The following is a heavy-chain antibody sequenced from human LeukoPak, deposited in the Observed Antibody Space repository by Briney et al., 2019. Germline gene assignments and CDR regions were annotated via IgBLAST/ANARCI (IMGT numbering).Heavy chain of an antibody. V-gene: IGHV4-59*08. CDR2: IYYSGST. CDR1: GGSISSYY. CDR3: AGREFLGRFDY. D-gene: IGHD3-3*01. Sequence: SETLSLTCTVSGGSISSYYWSWIRQPPGKGLEWIGYIYYSGSTTYNPSLKSRVTISVDTSKNQFSLKLSSVTAADTAVYYCAGREFLGRFDYWGQGTLVTVSS. J-gene: IGHJ4*02.